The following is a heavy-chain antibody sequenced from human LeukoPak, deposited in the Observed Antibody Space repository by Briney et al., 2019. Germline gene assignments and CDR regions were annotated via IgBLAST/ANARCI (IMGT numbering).Heavy chain of an antibody. D-gene: IGHD5-18*01. CDR2: IYGGGST. Sequence: GGSLRLSCAASGFTVSSNYMSWVRQAPGKGLEWVSVIYGGGSTYYADSVKGRFTISRDNSKNTLYLQMNSLRAEDTAVYYCARGHVTAMGDYWGQGTLVTVSS. V-gene: IGHV3-66*01. CDR3: ARGHVTAMGDY. J-gene: IGHJ4*02. CDR1: GFTVSSNY.